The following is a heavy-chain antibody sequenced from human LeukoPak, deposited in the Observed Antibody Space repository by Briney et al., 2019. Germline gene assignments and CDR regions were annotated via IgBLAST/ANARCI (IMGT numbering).Heavy chain of an antibody. J-gene: IGHJ4*02. CDR2: IWYDGSNK. V-gene: IGHV3-33*01. CDR1: GFAFSGYG. CDR3: ASAITTAGPPPFFDY. D-gene: IGHD6-13*01. Sequence: GGSLRLSCAASGFAFSGYGMHWVRQAPGKGLEWVAVIWYDGSNKYYEDSVKGRFTISRDTSKNTLYLQMDSLRAEDTAMYYCASAITTAGPPPFFDYWGLGTLVTVSS.